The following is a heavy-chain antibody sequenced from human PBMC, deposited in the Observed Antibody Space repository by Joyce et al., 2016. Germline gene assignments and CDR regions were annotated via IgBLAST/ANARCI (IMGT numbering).Heavy chain of an antibody. CDR1: GFIFSSYS. D-gene: IGHD3-22*01. Sequence: QLVESGGGLVRPGGSLRLSCAASGFIFSSYSMNWVRQDPGKGLDWVSSIRASSKYKKYADSVKGRFTISRDNAKNALYLQMNSLIAEDTAVYYCARASDYYDNSGYYLVYYYYGLDVWGHGTTVTVSS. J-gene: IGHJ6*02. CDR2: IRASSKYK. V-gene: IGHV3-21*02. CDR3: ARASDYYDNSGYYLVYYYYGLDV.